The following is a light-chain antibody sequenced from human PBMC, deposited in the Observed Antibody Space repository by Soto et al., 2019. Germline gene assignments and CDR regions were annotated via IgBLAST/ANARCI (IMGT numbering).Light chain of an antibody. J-gene: IGKJ1*01. V-gene: IGKV3-11*01. CDR3: QQRSNWPLGT. CDR2: DAS. CDR1: QSVSSY. Sequence: EIVLTQSPATLSLSPGERATLSCRASQSVSSYLAWYQQKPGQAPRLLIYDASSRATGIPARFSGSGSGTDFTLTISSLEPEDVAVYYCQQRSNWPLGTFGQGTKVDIK.